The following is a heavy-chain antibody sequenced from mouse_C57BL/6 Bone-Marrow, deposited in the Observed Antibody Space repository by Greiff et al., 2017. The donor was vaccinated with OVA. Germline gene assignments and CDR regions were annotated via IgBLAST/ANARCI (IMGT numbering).Heavy chain of an antibody. CDR1: GYTLTSYG. J-gene: IGHJ1*03. V-gene: IGHV1-81*01. CDR3: ALTQYFDV. Sequence: QVQLQQPGAELARPGASVKLSCKASGYTLTSYGISWVKQRTGQGLEWIGEINPRSGNTYYNEKFKGKSTLTADKSYSTAYMELRSLTSEDSAVYFCALTQYFDVWGTGTTVTVSS. D-gene: IGHD4-1*01. CDR2: INPRSGNT.